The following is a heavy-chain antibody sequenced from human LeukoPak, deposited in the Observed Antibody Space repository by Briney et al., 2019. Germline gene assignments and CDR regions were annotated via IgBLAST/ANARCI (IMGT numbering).Heavy chain of an antibody. J-gene: IGHJ4*02. D-gene: IGHD3-22*01. V-gene: IGHV3-23*01. CDR3: AKEYYYDSSGYYYKLGYFDY. Sequence: GGSLRLSCAASGFTFSNAWMSWVRQAPGKGLEWVSAISGSGGSTYYADSVKGRFTISRDNSRNTLYLQMNSLRAEDTAVYYCAKEYYYDSSGYYYKLGYFDYWGQGTLVTVSS. CDR1: GFTFSNAW. CDR2: ISGSGGST.